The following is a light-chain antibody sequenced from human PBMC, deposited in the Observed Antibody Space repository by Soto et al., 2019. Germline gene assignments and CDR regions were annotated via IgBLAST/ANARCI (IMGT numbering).Light chain of an antibody. CDR1: SSNIGAGYD. J-gene: IGLJ3*02. V-gene: IGLV1-40*01. Sequence: QSVLTQPPSVSGAPGQRVTISCTGSSSNIGAGYDVHWYQQLPGTAPKLLIYGNSNRPSGVPDRFSGSKSGTSASLAITGLQAEDGGGGGGGGGDSSLSGWVFGGGTKLTVL. CDR3: GGGDSSLSGWV. CDR2: GNS.